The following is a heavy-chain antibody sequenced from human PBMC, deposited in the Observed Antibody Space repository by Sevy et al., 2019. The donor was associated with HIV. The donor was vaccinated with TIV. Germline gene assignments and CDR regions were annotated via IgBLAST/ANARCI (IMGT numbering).Heavy chain of an antibody. CDR3: VRPTTVAFDH. D-gene: IGHD4-17*01. V-gene: IGHV3-7*01. CDR1: GFTFSHYW. CDR2: IKQDGRDK. Sequence: GGSLRLSCVASGFTFSHYWMTWVRQAPGKGLEWVANIKQDGRDKYYVDSVKGRFTISRDNAKNSLYLQMNSLRVEDTAVYYCVRPTTVAFDHRGQGTLVTVSS. J-gene: IGHJ5*02.